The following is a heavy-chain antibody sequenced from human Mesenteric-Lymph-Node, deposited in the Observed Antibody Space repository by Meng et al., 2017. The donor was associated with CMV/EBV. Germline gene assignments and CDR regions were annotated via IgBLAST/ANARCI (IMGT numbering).Heavy chain of an antibody. CDR1: GFTFSSYS. CDR2: ISSSGSTI. D-gene: IGHD1-26*01. J-gene: IGHJ3*02. Sequence: GESLKISCAASGFTFSSYSMNWVRQAPGKGLEWVSYISSSGSTIYYADSVKGRFTISRDNAKNSLYLQMNSLRAEDTAVFYCARNSGSYVRAFDIWGQGTMVTVSS. V-gene: IGHV3-48*04. CDR3: ARNSGSYVRAFDI.